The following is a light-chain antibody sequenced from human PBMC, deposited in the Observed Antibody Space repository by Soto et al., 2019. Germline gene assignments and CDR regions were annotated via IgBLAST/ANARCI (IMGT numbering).Light chain of an antibody. V-gene: IGLV2-14*01. J-gene: IGLJ2*01. CDR3: ASYTSSSTSVI. Sequence: QSVLTQPASVSGSPGQSITISCTGTSSDVGGYKYVSWYQQHPDKAPKLIIFEVSNRPSGISSRFSGSKSGNTASLTISELQAEYEADYYCASYTSSSTSVIFGRGTKLTVL. CDR2: EVS. CDR1: SSDVGGYKY.